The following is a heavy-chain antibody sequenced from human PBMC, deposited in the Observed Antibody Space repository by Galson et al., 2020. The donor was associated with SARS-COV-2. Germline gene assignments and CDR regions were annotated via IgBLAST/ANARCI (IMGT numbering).Heavy chain of an antibody. V-gene: IGHV2-5*02. Sequence: SGPTLVKPTQTLTLTCTFSGFSLSTSGVGVGWIRQPPGKALEWLALIYWDDDKRYSPSLKSRLTITNDTSKNQVVLTMTNMDPVDTATYYCARSVGYYDSSGYLGGDAFDIWGQGIMVTVSS. CDR1: GFSLSTSGVG. J-gene: IGHJ3*02. CDR3: ARSVGYYDSSGYLGGDAFDI. D-gene: IGHD3-22*01. CDR2: IYWDDDK.